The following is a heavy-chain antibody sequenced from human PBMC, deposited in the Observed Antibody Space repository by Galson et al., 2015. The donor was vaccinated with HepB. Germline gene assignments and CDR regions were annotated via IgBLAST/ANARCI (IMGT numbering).Heavy chain of an antibody. D-gene: IGHD2-2*01. J-gene: IGHJ5*02. CDR3: ARVRIVLVPAPTRRWFDP. CDR1: GGSISSSNYY. Sequence: SETLSLTCTVSGGSISSSNYYWAWIRQPPGKGLEWIGSIYYSGSSYYSPSLKSRVAILLDTSKSQFSLKLSSMTAADSALYYCARVRIVLVPAPTRRWFDPWGQGTLVTVSS. CDR2: IYYSGSS. V-gene: IGHV4-39*07.